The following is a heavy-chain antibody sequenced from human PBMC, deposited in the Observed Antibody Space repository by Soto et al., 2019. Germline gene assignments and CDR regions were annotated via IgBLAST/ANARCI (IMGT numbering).Heavy chain of an antibody. CDR3: ARASWAMITFGGVIGDAFDI. Sequence: QVQLVQSGAEVKKPGASVKVSCKASGYTFTNYGISWVRQAPGQGLEWMGWISAYNGNTNYAQKLQGRVTMTTDTSTSTAYMELRSLRSDDTAVYYCARASWAMITFGGVIGDAFDIWGQGTMVTVSS. CDR1: GYTFTNYG. CDR2: ISAYNGNT. D-gene: IGHD3-16*02. V-gene: IGHV1-18*01. J-gene: IGHJ3*02.